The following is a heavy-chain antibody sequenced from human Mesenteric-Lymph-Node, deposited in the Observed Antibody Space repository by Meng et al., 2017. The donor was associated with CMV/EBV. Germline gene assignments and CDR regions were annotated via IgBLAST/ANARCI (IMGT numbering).Heavy chain of an antibody. CDR2: VIPIFGTP. Sequence: SVKVSCKASGYTFISYYIHWVRQAPGQGLEWMGGVIPIFGTPDYAQQFQGRLTITTDEPTSTAYMELSSMRSEDTAIYYCARTPRANPGTEWGPGTLVTVSS. V-gene: IGHV1-69*05. CDR3: ARTPRANPGTE. D-gene: IGHD4/OR15-4a*01. CDR1: GYTFISYY. J-gene: IGHJ4*02.